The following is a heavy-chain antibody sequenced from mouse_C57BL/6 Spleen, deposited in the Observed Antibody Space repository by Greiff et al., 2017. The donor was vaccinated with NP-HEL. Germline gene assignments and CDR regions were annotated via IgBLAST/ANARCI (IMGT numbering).Heavy chain of an antibody. CDR1: GYAFSSSW. D-gene: IGHD2-3*01. CDR2: IYPGDGDT. V-gene: IGHV1-82*01. J-gene: IGHJ2*01. Sequence: VQLQQSGPELVKPGASVKISCKASGYAFSSSWMNWVKQRPGKGLEWIGRIYPGDGDTNYNGKFKGKATLTADKSSSTAYMQLSSLTSEDSAVYFCARKDGSTGTFDYWGQGTTLTVSS. CDR3: ARKDGSTGTFDY.